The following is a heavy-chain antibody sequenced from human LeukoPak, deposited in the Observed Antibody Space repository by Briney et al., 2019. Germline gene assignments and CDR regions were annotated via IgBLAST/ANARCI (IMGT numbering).Heavy chain of an antibody. CDR2: IYYSGST. V-gene: IGHV4-39*01. Sequence: SETLSLTCTVSGGSISSSSYYWGWIRQPPGKGLEWIGSIYYSGSTYYNPSLRSRVTISVDTSKNQFSLKLSSVTAADTAVYYCARKNGYGYGGDYFDYWGQGTLVTVSS. J-gene: IGHJ4*02. CDR3: ARKNGYGYGGDYFDY. D-gene: IGHD5-18*01. CDR1: GGSISSSSYY.